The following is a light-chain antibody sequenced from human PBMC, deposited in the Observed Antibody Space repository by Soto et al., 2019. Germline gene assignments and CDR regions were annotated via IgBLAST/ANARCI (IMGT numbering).Light chain of an antibody. Sequence: EIVLTHSPATLSSFPGDRVTLSFRASQSVSSNLAWYQQKPGQAPRLLIQRASTRATGIPARFSGSGSGTEFTLTISSLQSEDFAVYFCQQYNNWPGTFGQGTKVDIK. CDR2: RAS. J-gene: IGKJ1*01. CDR1: QSVSSN. V-gene: IGKV3-15*01. CDR3: QQYNNWPGT.